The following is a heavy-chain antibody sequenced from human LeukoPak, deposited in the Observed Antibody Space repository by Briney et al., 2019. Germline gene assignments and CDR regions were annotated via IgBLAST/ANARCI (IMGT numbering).Heavy chain of an antibody. CDR1: GGSISSYY. CDR3: ARHFLYDPFDP. V-gene: IGHV4-59*08. Sequence: SETLSLTCTVSGGSISSYYWSWIRQPPGKGLEWIGYIYYSGGTNYNPSLKSRVTKSVDTSKNQFSLKLSSVTAADTAVYYCARHFLYDPFDPWGQGTLVTVSS. J-gene: IGHJ5*02. CDR2: IYYSGGT. D-gene: IGHD3-16*01.